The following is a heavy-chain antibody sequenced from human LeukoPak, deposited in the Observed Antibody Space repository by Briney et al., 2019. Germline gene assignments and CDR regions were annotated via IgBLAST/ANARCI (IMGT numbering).Heavy chain of an antibody. CDR2: FDPEDGET. CDR1: GYTLTELS. CDR3: ATIFGVVSSLDY. Sequence: ASVKVSCKVSGYTLTELSMHWVRQAPGKGLEWMGGFDPEDGETIYAQKFQGRVTMTEDTSTDTAYMELSSLRSEDTAVYYCATIFGVVSSLDYWGQGTLVTVSS. J-gene: IGHJ4*02. D-gene: IGHD3-3*01. V-gene: IGHV1-24*01.